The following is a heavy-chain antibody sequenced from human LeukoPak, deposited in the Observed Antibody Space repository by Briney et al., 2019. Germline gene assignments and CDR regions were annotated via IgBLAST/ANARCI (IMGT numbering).Heavy chain of an antibody. CDR2: VCSSGKT. V-gene: IGHV4-39*07. D-gene: IGHD6-6*01. J-gene: IGHJ6*02. CDR1: GGSINSNSYC. CDR3: ARELSVPSSSSRYYGMDV. Sequence: SETLSLTCTVSGGSINSNSYCWGWIRQPPGKGLEWIASVCSSGKTYYNPSLKSRVTISVDTSKNQFSLKLSSVTAADTAVYYCARELSVPSSSSRYYGMDVWGQGTTVTVSS.